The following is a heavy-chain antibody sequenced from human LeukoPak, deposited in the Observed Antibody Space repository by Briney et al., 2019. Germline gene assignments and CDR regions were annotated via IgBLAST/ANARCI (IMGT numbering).Heavy chain of an antibody. CDR2: ISGSGNNT. CDR3: VRDRGTYRPIDY. V-gene: IGHV3-23*01. Sequence: GGSLRLSCAASDFTFSTYAMSWVRQAPGKGLEWLSAISGSGNNTYYADSVKGRFTISRDNAQNSLYLQMNSLRAEDTAIYYCVRDRGTYRPIDYWGQGTLVTVSS. J-gene: IGHJ4*02. CDR1: DFTFSTYA. D-gene: IGHD1-26*01.